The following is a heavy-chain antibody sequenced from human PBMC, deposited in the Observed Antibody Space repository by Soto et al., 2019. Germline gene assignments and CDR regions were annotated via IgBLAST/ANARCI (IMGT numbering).Heavy chain of an antibody. CDR3: AKDQASGQGSFDS. J-gene: IGHJ4*02. Sequence: VKLVESGGGVVQPGGSLRLSCAASGFTFNIYGMHWVRQAPDKGLEWVALISYDGSNQYYADSVKGRFTISRDNSKNTLFLQMNSLRADDTAVDYCAKDQASGQGSFDSWGQGTLVTVSS. CDR2: ISYDGSNQ. V-gene: IGHV3-30*18. CDR1: GFTFNIYG.